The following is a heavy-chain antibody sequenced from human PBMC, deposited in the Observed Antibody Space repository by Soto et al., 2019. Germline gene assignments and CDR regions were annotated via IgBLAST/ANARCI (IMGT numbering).Heavy chain of an antibody. CDR1: GFTFSSYG. Sequence: PGGSLRLSCAASGFTFSSYGMHWVRQAPGKGLEWVAVISYDGSNKYYADSVKGRFTISRDNSKNTLYLQMNSLRAEDTAVYYCAKDGNGVLDYWGQGTLVTVSS. CDR3: AKDGNGVLDY. D-gene: IGHD4-17*01. CDR2: ISYDGSNK. J-gene: IGHJ4*02. V-gene: IGHV3-30*18.